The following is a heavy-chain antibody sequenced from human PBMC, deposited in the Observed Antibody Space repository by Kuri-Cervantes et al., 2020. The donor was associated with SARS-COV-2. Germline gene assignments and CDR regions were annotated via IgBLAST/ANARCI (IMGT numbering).Heavy chain of an antibody. V-gene: IGHV3-21*01. D-gene: IGHD2-21*01. CDR3: ARVAGEGPIYYYYMDV. Sequence: GGSLRLSCAASGFTFSSYWMSWVRQAPGKALEWVSSISGSGSYIYYADSVKGRFTISKESGENSLYLHMNSLRGDDTAVYYCARVAGEGPIYYYYMDVWGKGTTVTDSS. CDR1: GFTFSSYW. CDR2: ISGSGSYI. J-gene: IGHJ6*03.